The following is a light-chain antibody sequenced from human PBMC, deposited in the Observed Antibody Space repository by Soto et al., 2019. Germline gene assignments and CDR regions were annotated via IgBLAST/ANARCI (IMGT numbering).Light chain of an antibody. CDR2: AAS. Sequence: AIRMTQSPSSLSASTGDRVTITCRASQGISSYLAWYQQKPGKAPKLLIYAASTLQSGVPSRFSGSGSGTDFTLTISCLQSEDFATYYCQKCDYLPIFGPGTTVDFK. CDR3: QKCDYLPI. V-gene: IGKV1-8*01. CDR1: QGISSY. J-gene: IGKJ3*01.